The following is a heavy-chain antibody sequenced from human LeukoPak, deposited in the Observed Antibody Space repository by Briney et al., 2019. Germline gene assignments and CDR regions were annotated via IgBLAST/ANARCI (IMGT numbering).Heavy chain of an antibody. CDR1: GGSISSYY. CDR3: ATQRSLYSSSYYGMDV. D-gene: IGHD6-6*01. J-gene: IGHJ6*02. CDR2: IYYSGST. V-gene: IGHV4-59*01. Sequence: SETLSLTCTVSGGSISSYYWSWIRQPPGKGLEWIGYIYYSGSTNYNPSLKSRVTISVDTSKNQFSLKLSSVTAADTAVYYCATQRSLYSSSYYGMDVWGQGTMVTVSS.